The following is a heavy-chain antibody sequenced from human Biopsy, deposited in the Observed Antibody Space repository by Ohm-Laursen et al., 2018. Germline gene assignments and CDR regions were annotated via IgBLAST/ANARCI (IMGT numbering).Heavy chain of an antibody. CDR3: ARDTRWSPYHMDV. V-gene: IGHV3-48*03. D-gene: IGHD4-23*01. CDR1: GFTFNSHE. J-gene: IGHJ6*02. CDR2: ITGSSSTI. Sequence: SLRLSCTASGFTFNSHEMNWVRQAPGKGLEWISYITGSSSTIYYGDSMKGRVTISRDNAKNSLYLQMHSLRADDTAVYYCARDTRWSPYHMDVWGQGTTVTVSS.